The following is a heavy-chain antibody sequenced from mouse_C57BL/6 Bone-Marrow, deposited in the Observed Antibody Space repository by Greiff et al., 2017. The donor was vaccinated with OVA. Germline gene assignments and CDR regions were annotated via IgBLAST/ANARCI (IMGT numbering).Heavy chain of an antibody. J-gene: IGHJ2*01. CDR2: ISSGSSTI. V-gene: IGHV5-17*01. Sequence: EVMLVESGGGLVKPGGSLKLSCAASGFTFSDYGMHWVRQAPEKGLEWVAYISSGSSTIYYADTVKGRFTISRDNAKNTLFLQMTSLRSEDTAMYYCARNMITTHYYFDYWGQGTTLTVSS. D-gene: IGHD2-4*01. CDR3: ARNMITTHYYFDY. CDR1: GFTFSDYG.